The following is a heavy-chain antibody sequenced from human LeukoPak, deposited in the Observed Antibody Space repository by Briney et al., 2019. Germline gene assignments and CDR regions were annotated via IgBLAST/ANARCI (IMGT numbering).Heavy chain of an antibody. CDR2: IYYSGST. CDR3: ARSESTSVAGTGWFDP. J-gene: IGHJ5*02. D-gene: IGHD6-19*01. Sequence: SETLSLTCTVSGGSISSSSYYWGWIRQPPGKGLEWIGSIYYSGSTYYNPSLKSRVTISGDTSKNQFSLKLSSVTAADTAVYYCARSESTSVAGTGWFDPWGQGTLVTVSS. V-gene: IGHV4-39*01. CDR1: GGSISSSSYY.